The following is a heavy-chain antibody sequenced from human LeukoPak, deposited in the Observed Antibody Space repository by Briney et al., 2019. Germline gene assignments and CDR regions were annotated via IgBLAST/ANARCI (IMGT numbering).Heavy chain of an antibody. D-gene: IGHD3-10*01. CDR1: GGTFSSYA. CDR3: ARGAYYGSGSYFDY. V-gene: IGHV1-69*13. CDR2: IIPIFGTA. J-gene: IGHJ4*02. Sequence: SVKVSCKASGGTFSSYAISWVRQAPGQGLEWMGGIIPIFGTAKYAQKFQGRVTITADESTSTAYRELSSLRSEDTAVYYCARGAYYGSGSYFDYWGQGTLVTVSS.